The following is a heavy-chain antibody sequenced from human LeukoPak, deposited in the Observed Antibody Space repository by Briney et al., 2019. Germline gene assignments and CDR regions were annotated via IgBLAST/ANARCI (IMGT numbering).Heavy chain of an antibody. D-gene: IGHD1-26*01. CDR3: ATPPRVRATVHDAFDI. V-gene: IGHV4-39*01. Sequence: PSETLSLTCTVSGGPISSSSYYWGWIRQPPGKGLEWIGTIYYTGTTYYNPTLRSRVSISVDTSKNLFSLKLSSVTAADRAVYYCATPPRVRATVHDAFDIWGQGTMVTVSS. J-gene: IGHJ3*02. CDR2: IYYTGTT. CDR1: GGPISSSSYY.